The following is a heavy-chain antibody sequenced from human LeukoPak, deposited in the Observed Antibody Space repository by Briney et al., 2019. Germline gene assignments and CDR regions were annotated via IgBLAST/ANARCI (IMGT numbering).Heavy chain of an antibody. V-gene: IGHV3-9*01. Sequence: GGSLRLSCAASGFTFDDYAMHWVRQAPGKGLEWVSGISSNSGSIGYADSVKGRFTISRDNAKNSLYLQMNSLRAEDTALYYCAKAIEGSYDSSGYYVFGYWGQGTLVTVSS. D-gene: IGHD3-22*01. J-gene: IGHJ4*02. CDR3: AKAIEGSYDSSGYYVFGY. CDR1: GFTFDDYA. CDR2: ISSNSGSI.